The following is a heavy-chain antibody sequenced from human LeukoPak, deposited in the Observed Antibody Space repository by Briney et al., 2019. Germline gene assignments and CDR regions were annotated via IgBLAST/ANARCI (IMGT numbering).Heavy chain of an antibody. Sequence: PGGSLRLSCAASGFTFSSYGMHWVRQAPGKGLEWVAVISYDGSNKYYADSVKGRFTISRDNSKNTLYLQMNSLRAEDTAVYYCARERVAATLYNWFDPWGQGTLVTVSS. CDR2: ISYDGSNK. J-gene: IGHJ5*02. D-gene: IGHD2-15*01. CDR3: ARERVAATLYNWFDP. V-gene: IGHV3-30*03. CDR1: GFTFSSYG.